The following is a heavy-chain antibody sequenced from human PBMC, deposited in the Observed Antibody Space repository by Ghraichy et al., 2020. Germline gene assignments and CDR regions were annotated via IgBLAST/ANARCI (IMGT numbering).Heavy chain of an antibody. CDR3: AKARNSWAYSLDS. CDR1: GFMVRGPFSSFA. Sequence: GGSLRLSCAASGFMVRGPFSSFAMSWVRQAPGKGLEWVSSITGGGDNTRYADSVKGRFTISRDNSRNTLSLEMDSLKVEDTAVYYCAKARNSWAYSLDSWGQGTLVTVSS. CDR2: ITGGGDNT. J-gene: IGHJ4*02. D-gene: IGHD6-13*01. V-gene: IGHV3-23*01.